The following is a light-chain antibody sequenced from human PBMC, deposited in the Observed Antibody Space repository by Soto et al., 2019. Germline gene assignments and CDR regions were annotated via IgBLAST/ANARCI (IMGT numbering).Light chain of an antibody. J-gene: IGKJ1*01. Sequence: DIQMTQSPSTLPASVGDRVTITCRASQSISNWLAWYQQKPGKAPKVLIYDASSLESGVPSRFSGSGSGTEFTLTISSLQPDDFATYYCQQYNSYWTFGQGTKVDIK. CDR3: QQYNSYWT. CDR2: DAS. CDR1: QSISNW. V-gene: IGKV1-5*01.